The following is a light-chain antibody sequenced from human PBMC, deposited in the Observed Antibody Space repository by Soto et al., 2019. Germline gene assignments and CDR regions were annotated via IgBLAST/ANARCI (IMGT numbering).Light chain of an antibody. CDR2: GVS. Sequence: IVLTQSPGSLSLSPGERATLSCRASQSIDDIYFAWYQQKPGQAPRLLIYGVSIRATGIPDRFSGSGSGTDFTLTISRLEPEDVAVYYCEQYGSSPRTFGQGTKVEIK. J-gene: IGKJ1*01. CDR1: QSIDDIY. CDR3: EQYGSSPRT. V-gene: IGKV3-20*01.